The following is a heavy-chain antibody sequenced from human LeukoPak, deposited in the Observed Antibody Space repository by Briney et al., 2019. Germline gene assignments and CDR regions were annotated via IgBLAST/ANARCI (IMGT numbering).Heavy chain of an antibody. Sequence: SETLSLTCTVSGYSISSSSYWGWIRQPPGKGLEWIGEMNHSGSTNYNPSLKSRVTISVDTSKNQFSLRLSSVTAADTAVYYCARLTKNDSGTYRFGKKKRGYMDVWGKGTTVTISS. V-gene: IGHV4-38-2*02. J-gene: IGHJ6*03. CDR3: ARLTKNDSGTYRFGKKKRGYMDV. D-gene: IGHD3-10*01. CDR2: MNHSGST. CDR1: GYSISSSSY.